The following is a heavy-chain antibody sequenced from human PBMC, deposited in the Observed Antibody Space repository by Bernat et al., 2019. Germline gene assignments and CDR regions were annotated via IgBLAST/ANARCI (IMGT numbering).Heavy chain of an antibody. CDR3: ARGGYRYAEI. J-gene: IGHJ4*02. CDR2: IGHGGSPI. CDR1: GLTLSRYE. Sequence: EVQLVESGGGLVQPGGSLRLSCVASGLTLSRYEMNWVRQAPGKGLEWVSHIGHGGSPIYYADSVMRRFTTSSDDAKNALYLQMNSVRADDTGVYYCARGGYRYAEIWGQGTLVTVSS. V-gene: IGHV3-48*03. D-gene: IGHD5-18*01.